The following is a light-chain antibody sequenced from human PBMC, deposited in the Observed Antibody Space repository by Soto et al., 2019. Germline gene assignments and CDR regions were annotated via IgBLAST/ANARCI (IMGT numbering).Light chain of an antibody. CDR1: SSNIGAGYD. J-gene: IGLJ2*01. CDR2: GNS. V-gene: IGLV1-40*01. CDR3: QSYDSSLSPVV. Sequence: QSVLTQPHSVPGAPGQRVTISCTGSSSNIGAGYDVHWYQQLPGTAPKLLIYGNSNRPSGVPDRFSGSKSGTSASLAITGLQAEDEADYYCQSYDSSLSPVVFGGGTKLTVL.